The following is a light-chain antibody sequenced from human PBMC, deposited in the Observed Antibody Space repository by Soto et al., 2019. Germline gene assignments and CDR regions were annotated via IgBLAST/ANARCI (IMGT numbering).Light chain of an antibody. V-gene: IGKV1-39*01. CDR1: QSISSY. Sequence: DIQMTQSPSSLSASVVDRVTITCQASQSISSYLNWYQQKPGKAPKLLIYAASSLQSGVPSRFSGSGSGTDFTLTISSLQPEDFATYYCQQSYSTPFTFGPGTKVDIK. CDR3: QQSYSTPFT. CDR2: AAS. J-gene: IGKJ3*01.